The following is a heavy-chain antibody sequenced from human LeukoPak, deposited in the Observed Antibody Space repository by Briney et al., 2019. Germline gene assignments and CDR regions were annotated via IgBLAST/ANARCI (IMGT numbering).Heavy chain of an antibody. V-gene: IGHV7-4-1*02. Sequence: GASVKVSCKASGYTFTSYAMNWVRQAPGQGLEWMGWINTNTGNPTYAQGFTGRFVFSLDTSVSTAYLQISSLKAEDTAVYYCARVLLIAAAATRDNWFDPWGQGTLVTVSS. CDR3: ARVLLIAAAATRDNWFDP. D-gene: IGHD6-13*01. CDR1: GYTFTSYA. CDR2: INTNTGNP. J-gene: IGHJ5*02.